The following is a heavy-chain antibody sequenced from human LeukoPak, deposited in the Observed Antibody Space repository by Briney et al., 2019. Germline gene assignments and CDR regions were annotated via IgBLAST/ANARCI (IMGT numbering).Heavy chain of an antibody. D-gene: IGHD3-22*01. V-gene: IGHV7-4-1*02. J-gene: IGHJ4*02. CDR3: ARVIHEYYYDSSGNFDY. CDR1: GYTFTSYA. CDR2: INTNTGNP. Sequence: GASVKVSCKASGYTFTSYAMNWVRQAPGQGLEWMGWINTNTGNPTYAQGFTGRFVFSLDTSVSTAYLQISSLKAEDTAVYYCARVIHEYYYDSSGNFDYWGQGTLVTVSS.